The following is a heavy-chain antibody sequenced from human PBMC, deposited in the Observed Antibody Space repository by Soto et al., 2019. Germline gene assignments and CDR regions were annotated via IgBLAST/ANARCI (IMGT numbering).Heavy chain of an antibody. J-gene: IGHJ6*02. V-gene: IGHV3-30*18. Sequence: GWSPRLSCAASGFTFSSYGMHLVRQAPGKGLEWVAVISYDGSNKYYADSVKGRFTISRDNSKNTLYLQMNSLRAEDTAVYYCAKDRAVDDFWSMEVWGQGTTVTF. CDR1: GFTFSSYG. CDR3: AKDRAVDDFWSMEV. D-gene: IGHD3-3*01. CDR2: ISYDGSNK.